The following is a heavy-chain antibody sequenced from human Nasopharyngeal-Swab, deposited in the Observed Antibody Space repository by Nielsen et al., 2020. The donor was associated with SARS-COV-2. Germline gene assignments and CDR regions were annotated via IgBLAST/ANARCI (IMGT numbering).Heavy chain of an antibody. CDR1: GFTFDDYA. Sequence: GGSLRLSCAASGFTFDDYAMHWVRQAPGKGLEWVSLISGDGGSTYYADSVKGRFTISRDNSKNSLYLQMNSLRTEDTALYYCALMAELSIVGAYYGMDVRGQGTTVTVSS. V-gene: IGHV3-43*02. J-gene: IGHJ6*02. D-gene: IGHD1-26*01. CDR2: ISGDGGST. CDR3: ALMAELSIVGAYYGMDV.